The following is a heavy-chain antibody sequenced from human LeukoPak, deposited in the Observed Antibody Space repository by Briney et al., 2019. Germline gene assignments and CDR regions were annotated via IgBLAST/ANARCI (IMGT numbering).Heavy chain of an antibody. CDR2: ISWYSGSI. D-gene: IGHD1-26*01. CDR1: GFTFDDYA. J-gene: IGHJ3*02. V-gene: IGHV3-9*01. Sequence: GGSLRLSCAASGFTFDDYAMHWVRQAPGKGLEGVSGISWYSGSIGYADSVKGRFTISRDNAKNSLYLQMNSLRAEDTALYYCVTYSGSYKGPGAFDIWGQGTMVTVSS. CDR3: VTYSGSYKGPGAFDI.